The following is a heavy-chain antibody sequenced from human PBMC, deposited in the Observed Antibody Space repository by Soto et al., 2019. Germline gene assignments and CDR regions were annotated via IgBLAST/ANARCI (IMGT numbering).Heavy chain of an antibody. D-gene: IGHD5-18*01. CDR2: INQDGSEK. CDR3: ARDGSTSWYSYDYHGMDV. J-gene: IGHJ6*02. CDR1: GFTFRTYW. Sequence: EVQLVESGGGLVQPGGSLRLSCGASGFTFRTYWLSWVRQVPGKGLEWVANINQDGSEKKYVDSVKGRFTISRDNAKNSLYLQMSSLRAEDTALYYCARDGSTSWYSYDYHGMDVWGQGTTVTVSS. V-gene: IGHV3-7*05.